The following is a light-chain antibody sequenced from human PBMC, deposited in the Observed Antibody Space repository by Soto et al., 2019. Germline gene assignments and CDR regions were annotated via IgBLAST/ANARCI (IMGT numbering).Light chain of an antibody. CDR3: MQTILLPWT. V-gene: IGKV2D-29*01. CDR2: EVS. Sequence: DIVMTQSPLTLSVTPGQPASISCKSSQSLLHTDGKTYLYWYLQKPGQPPQLLFYEVSKRFSGVPDRFSGSGSGTDFTLKISRVEADDVGLYYCMQTILLPWTFGQGTKVEIK. J-gene: IGKJ1*01. CDR1: QSLLHTDGKTY.